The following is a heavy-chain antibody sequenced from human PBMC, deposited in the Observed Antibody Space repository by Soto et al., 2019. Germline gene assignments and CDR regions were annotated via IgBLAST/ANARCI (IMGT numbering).Heavy chain of an antibody. CDR1: GGSISSSSYY. D-gene: IGHD2-15*01. Sequence: QLQLQESGPGLVKPSETLSLTCTVSGGSISSSSYYWGWIRQPPGKGLEWIGSIYYSGSTYYNPSLKSRVTISVDTSKTQFSLTLSSVHAADTAVYDCARPYCSGGSCYSRVRGYYGMDVWGQGTTVTVSS. V-gene: IGHV4-39*01. J-gene: IGHJ6*02. CDR2: IYYSGST. CDR3: ARPYCSGGSCYSRVRGYYGMDV.